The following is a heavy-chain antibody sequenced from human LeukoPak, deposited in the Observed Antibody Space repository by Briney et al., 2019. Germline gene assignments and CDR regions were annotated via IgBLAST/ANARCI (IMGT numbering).Heavy chain of an antibody. J-gene: IGHJ4*02. D-gene: IGHD5-12*01. V-gene: IGHV3-20*01. CDR1: GFTFDDYG. Sequence: GGSLRLSCAASGFTFDDYGMSWVRQAPGKGLEWVSGINWNGGSTGYADSVKGRFTISRDNAKNSLYLQMNSLRAEDTALYHWARDLSPRGSDSPIDYWGQGTLVTVSS. CDR2: INWNGGST. CDR3: ARDLSPRGSDSPIDY.